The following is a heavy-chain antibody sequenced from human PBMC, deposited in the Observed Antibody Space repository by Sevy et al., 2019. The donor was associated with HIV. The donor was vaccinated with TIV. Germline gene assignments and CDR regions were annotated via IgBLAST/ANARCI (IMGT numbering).Heavy chain of an antibody. V-gene: IGHV3-30*04. CDR1: RFNFSNYA. D-gene: IGHD2-21*01. CDR3: ARDRLLSLLDF. Sequence: GGSLRVSCAASRFNFSNYAMHWVRQAPGKGLEWVALILHDGSNEHYADSVKGRFTISRDNSQNTVYLQMNSLRPEDTAVYYCARDRLLSLLDFWGQGTLVTVSS. J-gene: IGHJ4*02. CDR2: ILHDGSNE.